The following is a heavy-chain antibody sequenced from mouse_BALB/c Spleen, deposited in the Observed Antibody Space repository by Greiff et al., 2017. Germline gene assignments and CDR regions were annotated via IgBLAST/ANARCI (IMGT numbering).Heavy chain of an antibody. CDR3: ARREIYYGKEGGYYAMDY. J-gene: IGHJ4*01. V-gene: IGHV1S41*01. D-gene: IGHD2-1*01. CDR1: GYTFTSYW. Sequence: DLVKPGASVKLSCKASGYTFTSYWINWIKQRPGQGLEWIGRIAPGSGSTYYNEMFKGKATLTVDTSSSTAYIQLNCLSSEDSAVYFCARREIYYGKEGGYYAMDYWGQGTSVTVSS. CDR2: IAPGSGST.